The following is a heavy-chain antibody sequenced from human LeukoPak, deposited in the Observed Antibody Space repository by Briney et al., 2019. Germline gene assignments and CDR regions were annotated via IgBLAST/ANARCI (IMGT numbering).Heavy chain of an antibody. V-gene: IGHV3-7*01. CDR2: IKQDGSEK. J-gene: IGHJ4*02. Sequence: GGSLRLSCAASGFTFSSYAMSWVRQAPGKGLELVANIKQDGSEKYYVDSVKGRFTISRDNAKNSLYLQVNSLRAEDTAVYSCARNQRRLDYWGQGTLVTVSS. CDR1: GFTFSSYA. D-gene: IGHD1-14*01. CDR3: ARNQRRLDY.